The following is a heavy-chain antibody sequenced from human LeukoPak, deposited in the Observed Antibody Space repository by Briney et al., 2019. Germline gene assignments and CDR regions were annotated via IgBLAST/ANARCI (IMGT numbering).Heavy chain of an antibody. CDR2: IYSSGST. D-gene: IGHD2-2*01. CDR1: GGSISSGSYY. CDR3: ARGLEAMPPYAFDI. J-gene: IGHJ3*02. Sequence: SQTLSLTCTVSGGSISSGSYYWSWIRQPAGTGLEWIGRIYSSGSTNYNPSLKSRVTISLDTSKNQFSLKLSSVTAADTAVYYCARGLEAMPPYAFDIWGQGTMVTVSS. V-gene: IGHV4-61*02.